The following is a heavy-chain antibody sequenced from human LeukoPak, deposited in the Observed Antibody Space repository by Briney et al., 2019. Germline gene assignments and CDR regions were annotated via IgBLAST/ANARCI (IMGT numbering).Heavy chain of an antibody. V-gene: IGHV3-23*01. CDR3: AKYYSTSGSSGGRVFDY. CDR2: ISDSGAST. Sequence: GGSLRLSCAASGFTFSRSGMTWVRQAPGKGLEWVSVISDSGASTYYTDSVKGRFTISRDNSKNTMYLQMNSLRAEDTAVYYCAKYYSTSGSSGGRVFDYWGQGTLVTVSS. D-gene: IGHD3-10*01. J-gene: IGHJ4*02. CDR1: GFTFSRSG.